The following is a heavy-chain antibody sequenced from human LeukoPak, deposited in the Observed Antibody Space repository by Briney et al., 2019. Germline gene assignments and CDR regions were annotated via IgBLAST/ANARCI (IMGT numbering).Heavy chain of an antibody. J-gene: IGHJ6*03. Sequence: PSETLSLTCTVSGGSISSSSYYWGWIRQPPGKGLEWIGSIYYSGSTYYNPSLKSRVTISVDTSKNQFSLKLSSVTAADTAVYYCARVKSSDWVRGRQGNYYYYYMDVWGKGTTVTISS. D-gene: IGHD3-10*01. V-gene: IGHV4-39*01. CDR3: ARVKSSDWVRGRQGNYYYYYMDV. CDR1: GGSISSSSYY. CDR2: IYYSGST.